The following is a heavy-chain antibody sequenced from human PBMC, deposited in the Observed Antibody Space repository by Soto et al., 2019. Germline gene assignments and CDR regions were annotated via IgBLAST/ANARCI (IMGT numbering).Heavy chain of an antibody. CDR2: IWHDGSNK. V-gene: IGHV3-33*01. CDR3: TRAAIRGELLDY. Sequence: QVQLGESGGGVVQPGRSLRLSCAASGFTFNNYGMHWVRQAPGKGLEWVALIWHDGSNKGYADSVKGRFTISRDNSKNTLNLQMNSLRVEDTAVYYCTRAAIRGELLDYWGQGTQVTVSS. CDR1: GFTFNNYG. D-gene: IGHD1-26*01. J-gene: IGHJ4*02.